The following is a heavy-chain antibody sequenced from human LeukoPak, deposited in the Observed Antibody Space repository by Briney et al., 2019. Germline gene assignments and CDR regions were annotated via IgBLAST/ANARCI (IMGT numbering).Heavy chain of an antibody. Sequence: ASVKVSCKASGYTFTSYGINWVRQAPGQGLELMGWINPNSGGTNYAQNFQGRVTMTRVTYISTAYMELSRLRSDDTAVYYCSRRSDGSSGDPVFDPWGQGTLVTVSS. V-gene: IGHV1-2*02. CDR2: INPNSGGT. CDR1: GYTFTSYG. J-gene: IGHJ5*02. D-gene: IGHD6-13*01. CDR3: SRRSDGSSGDPVFDP.